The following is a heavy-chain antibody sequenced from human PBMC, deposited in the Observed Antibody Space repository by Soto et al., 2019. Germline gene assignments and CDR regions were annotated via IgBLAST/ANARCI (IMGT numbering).Heavy chain of an antibody. D-gene: IGHD2-2*01. J-gene: IGHJ4*02. CDR2: IKSKTDGGTT. Sequence: GGSLRLSCAASGFTFSNAWMSWVRQAPGKGLEWVGRIKSKTDGGTTDYAAPVKGRFTISRDDSKNTLYLQMNSLKTEDTAVYYCTTDLSRFVVPAAKYHNSFDYWGQGTLVTVSS. CDR1: GFTFSNAW. CDR3: TTDLSRFVVPAAKYHNSFDY. V-gene: IGHV3-15*01.